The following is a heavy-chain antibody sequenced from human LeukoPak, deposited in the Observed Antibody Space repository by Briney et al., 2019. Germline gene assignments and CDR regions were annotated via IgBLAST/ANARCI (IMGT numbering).Heavy chain of an antibody. D-gene: IGHD1-1*01. CDR1: GYSFTNDW. J-gene: IGHJ3*01. V-gene: IGHV5-51*01. CDR2: IYPGDSDT. Sequence: GESLKISCKASGYSFTNDWIGWVRQMPGKGLEWMGIIYPGDSDTRYRPSFQGQVTISVDKSTSTAYLQWSSLKASDTAMYYCARPGWSDGGVWGQGTMVTVSS. CDR3: ARPGWSDGGV.